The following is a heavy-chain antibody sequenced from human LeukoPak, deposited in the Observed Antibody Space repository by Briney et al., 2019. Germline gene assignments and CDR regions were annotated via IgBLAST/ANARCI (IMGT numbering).Heavy chain of an antibody. D-gene: IGHD6-13*01. CDR2: IKQDGSDK. CDR3: ARDLYHSSSWYRSGWFDP. Sequence: GGSLRLSCAASGLAFSSYWMRWVRQAPGKGLGWVANIKQDGSDKNYVDSVKCRFTISRANAKNSLYLQMNSLRAEDTAVYYCARDLYHSSSWYRSGWFDPWGQGTLVTVSS. J-gene: IGHJ5*02. V-gene: IGHV3-7*01. CDR1: GLAFSSYW.